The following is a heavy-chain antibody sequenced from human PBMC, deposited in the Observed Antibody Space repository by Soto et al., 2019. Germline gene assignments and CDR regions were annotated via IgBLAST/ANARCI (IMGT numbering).Heavy chain of an antibody. CDR1: GYTFTGYY. V-gene: IGHV1-2*02. Sequence: GASVKVSCKASGYTFTGYYMHWVRQAPGQGLEWMGWINPNSGGTNYAQKFQGRVTMTRDTSISTAYMELGRLRSDDAAVYYCARVGGSSSASDYWGQGTLVTVSS. D-gene: IGHD6-6*01. CDR2: INPNSGGT. CDR3: ARVGGSSSASDY. J-gene: IGHJ4*02.